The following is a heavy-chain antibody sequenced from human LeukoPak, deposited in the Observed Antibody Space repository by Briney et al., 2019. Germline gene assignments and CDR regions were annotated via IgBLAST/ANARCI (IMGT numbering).Heavy chain of an antibody. J-gene: IGHJ3*02. Sequence: PGGSLRLSCAASGFTFGDFTMTWVRQAPGKGLEWVGFIRSKAYGGATEYAASVKGRFTISRDNAKNSLYLQMNSLRAEDTAVYYCARAISDYDASDIWGQGTMVTVSS. CDR2: IRSKAYGGAT. V-gene: IGHV3-49*04. D-gene: IGHD4-17*01. CDR1: GFTFGDFT. CDR3: ARAISDYDASDI.